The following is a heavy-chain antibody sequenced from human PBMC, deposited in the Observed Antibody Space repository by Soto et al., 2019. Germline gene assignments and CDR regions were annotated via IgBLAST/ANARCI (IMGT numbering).Heavy chain of an antibody. D-gene: IGHD4-17*01. CDR2: INHSGDT. CDR3: ATVNTVTSYYFES. Sequence: QVQLQQWGAGLVKPSETLTLSCAVHGGSFIGYYWSWIRQPPGKGLEWIAEINHSGDTKYNPSLKSRITISIDTSKNQFSLKLTSVTAADTALYYCATVNTVTSYYFESWGQGTLVTVSS. CDR1: GGSFIGYY. J-gene: IGHJ4*01. V-gene: IGHV4-34*02.